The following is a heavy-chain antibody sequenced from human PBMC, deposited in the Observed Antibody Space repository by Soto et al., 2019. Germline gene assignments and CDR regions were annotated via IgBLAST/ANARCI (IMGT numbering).Heavy chain of an antibody. CDR1: GGTFSSYA. CDR3: ARSRGYDILTGYPYYFDY. Sequence: SVKVSCKTSGGTFSSYAISWVRQAPGQGLEWMGGIIPIFGTANYAQKFQGRVTITADESTSTAYMEMSSLRSEDTAVYYCARSRGYDILTGYPYYFDYWGQGTLVTVSS. CDR2: IIPIFGTA. J-gene: IGHJ4*02. D-gene: IGHD3-9*01. V-gene: IGHV1-69*13.